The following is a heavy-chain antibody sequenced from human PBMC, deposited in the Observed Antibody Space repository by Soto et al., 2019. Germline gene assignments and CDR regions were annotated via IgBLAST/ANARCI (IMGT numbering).Heavy chain of an antibody. V-gene: IGHV3-23*01. CDR1: GFTFSSYA. J-gene: IGHJ6*02. CDR3: VRENYYYGMDV. CDR2: ISGSGSSR. Sequence: GGSLRLSCAASGFTFSSYAMTWVRQAPGKGLEWVSGISGSGSSRYYADSVKGRFTISRDNSRNTLYLQMNSLRVEDTAMYYCVRENYYYGMDVWGQGTAVTLSS.